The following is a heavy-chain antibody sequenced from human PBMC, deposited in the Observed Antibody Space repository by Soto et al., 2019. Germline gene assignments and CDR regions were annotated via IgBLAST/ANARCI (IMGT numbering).Heavy chain of an antibody. CDR2: IYYSGST. CDR3: ASRYGGALDF. Sequence: SESLFLTCTVSGSSISSYYWSWIRQPPGKGLERIGYIYYSGSTNYNPSLKSRVTISVDTSKNQFSLKLSTVTAADTAVYYCASRYGGALDFWGQGTLVTVSS. D-gene: IGHD4-17*01. CDR1: GSSISSYY. J-gene: IGHJ4*02. V-gene: IGHV4-59*08.